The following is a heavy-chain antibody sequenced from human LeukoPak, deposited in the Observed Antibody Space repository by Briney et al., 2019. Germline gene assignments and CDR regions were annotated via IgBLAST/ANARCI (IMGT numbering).Heavy chain of an antibody. V-gene: IGHV3-23*01. CDR2: ISGSGGST. Sequence: GGSLRLSCVASGFTFSSYAMDWVRQAPGKGLEWVSGISGSGGSTYYADSVKGRFTISRDNSKNTLYLQMNSLRAEDTATYYCAVEDCSSISCYFFWGQGTLLTVSS. CDR1: GFTFSSYA. J-gene: IGHJ4*02. CDR3: AVEDCSSISCYFF. D-gene: IGHD2-2*01.